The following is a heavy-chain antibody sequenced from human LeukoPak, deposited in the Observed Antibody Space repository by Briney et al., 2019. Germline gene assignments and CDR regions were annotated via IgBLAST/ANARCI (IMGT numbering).Heavy chain of an antibody. D-gene: IGHD3-9*01. V-gene: IGHV1-18*01. CDR1: GYTFTNYG. CDR3: ARDLLLTGYYYHDAFDI. Sequence: GASVKVSCKASGYTFTNYGVSWVRRAPGQRLEWMGWISTSNGNTNYVQKLQGRVTMTTDTSTSTAYMELRSLRSDDTAVYYCARDLLLTGYYYHDAFDIWGQGTMVTVSS. J-gene: IGHJ3*02. CDR2: ISTSNGNT.